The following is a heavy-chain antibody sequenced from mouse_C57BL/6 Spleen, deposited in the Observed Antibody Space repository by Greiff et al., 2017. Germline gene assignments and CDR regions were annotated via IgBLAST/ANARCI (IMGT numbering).Heavy chain of an antibody. CDR1: GYTFTSYW. J-gene: IGHJ1*03. V-gene: IGHV1-55*01. CDR2: IHPGSGST. Sequence: VQGVESGAELVKPGASVKMSCKASGYTFTSYWITWVKQRPGQGLEWIGDIHPGSGSTNYNEKFKSKATLTVDTSSSTADMQLSSLTSEDSAVYYCARHIYGNVRVFDVWGTGTTVTVSS. D-gene: IGHD2-1*01. CDR3: ARHIYGNVRVFDV.